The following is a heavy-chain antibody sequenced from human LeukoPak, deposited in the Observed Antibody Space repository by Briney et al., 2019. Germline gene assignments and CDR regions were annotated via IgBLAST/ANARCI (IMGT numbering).Heavy chain of an antibody. Sequence: SETLSLTCTVSGGSISSYYWSWIRQPPGKGLEWIGYIYYSGSTNYNPSLKSRVTISVDTSKNQFSLKLSSVTAADTAVYYCARGRTAGYSVVDVWGKGTTVTVSS. CDR1: GGSISSYY. CDR3: ARGRTAGYSVVDV. D-gene: IGHD5-18*01. V-gene: IGHV4-59*01. CDR2: IYYSGST. J-gene: IGHJ6*04.